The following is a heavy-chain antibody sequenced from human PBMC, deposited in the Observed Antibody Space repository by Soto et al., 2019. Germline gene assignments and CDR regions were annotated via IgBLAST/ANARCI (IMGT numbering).Heavy chain of an antibody. J-gene: IGHJ4*02. V-gene: IGHV4-59*01. CDR3: ARGTEMATILFDY. D-gene: IGHD5-12*01. CDR1: GGSISSYY. CDR2: IYYSGST. Sequence: SETLSLTCTVSGGSISSYYWSWIRQPPGKGLEWIGYIYYSGSTNYNPSLKSRVTISVDTPKNQFSLKLSSVTAADTAVYYCARGTEMATILFDYWGQGALVTVSS.